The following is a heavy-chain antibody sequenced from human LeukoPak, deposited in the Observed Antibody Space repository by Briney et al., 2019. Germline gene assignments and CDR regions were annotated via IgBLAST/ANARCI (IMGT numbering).Heavy chain of an antibody. D-gene: IGHD3-10*01. V-gene: IGHV3-23*01. Sequence: GGSLRLFCAASGFTFSSYAISWVREAPARGLEWVSSLSGSGVSTYDADSVKGRFSISRDNSKNTLYLQMNSLRAEDTAVYHCAKGFGTGRSAFDIWGQGTMVTVSS. CDR1: GFTFSSYA. J-gene: IGHJ3*02. CDR2: LSGSGVST. CDR3: AKGFGTGRSAFDI.